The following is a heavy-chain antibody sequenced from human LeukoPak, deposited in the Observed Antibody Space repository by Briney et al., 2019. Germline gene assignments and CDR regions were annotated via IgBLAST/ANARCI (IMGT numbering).Heavy chain of an antibody. D-gene: IGHD1-1*01. Sequence: PGGSLRLSCAASGFSVSNNYMNWVRQAPGKGLEWVSVIYSGGSTYYADSVKGRFTISRDNSKNTLYLRMNSLRAEDTAVYYCARGQNVPAWGQGTLVTVSS. V-gene: IGHV3-53*01. CDR3: ARGQNVPA. CDR2: IYSGGST. CDR1: GFSVSNNY. J-gene: IGHJ4*02.